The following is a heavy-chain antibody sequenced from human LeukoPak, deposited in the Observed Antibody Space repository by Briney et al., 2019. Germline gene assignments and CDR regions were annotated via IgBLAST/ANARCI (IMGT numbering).Heavy chain of an antibody. CDR1: GFTVSSNY. CDR3: AREERRYYYDSSGGND. CDR2: IYSGGST. D-gene: IGHD3-22*01. Sequence: PGGSLRLSCAASGFTVSSNYMSWVRQAPGKGLEWVSVIYSGGSTYYADSVKGRFTISRDNSKNTLYLQMNSLRAEDTAVYYCAREERRYYYDSSGGNDWGQGTMVTVSS. J-gene: IGHJ3*01. V-gene: IGHV3-66*02.